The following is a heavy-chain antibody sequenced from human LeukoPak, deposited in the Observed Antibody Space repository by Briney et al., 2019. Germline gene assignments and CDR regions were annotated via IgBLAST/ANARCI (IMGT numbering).Heavy chain of an antibody. D-gene: IGHD3-3*01. Sequence: GGSLRLSCAASGFTFSSYSINWVRQAPGKGLEWVSSISSSISYIYYADSVKGRFTISRDNAKNSLYLQMNSLRAEDTAAYYCARDAHYDFCSGYYSTWPLGYWGQGTLVTVSS. V-gene: IGHV3-21*01. CDR1: GFTFSSYS. CDR2: ISSSISYI. J-gene: IGHJ4*02. CDR3: ARDAHYDFCSGYYSTWPLGY.